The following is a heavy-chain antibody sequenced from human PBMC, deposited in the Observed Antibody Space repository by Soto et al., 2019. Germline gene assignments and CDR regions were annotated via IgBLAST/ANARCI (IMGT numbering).Heavy chain of an antibody. CDR1: GGSISSYY. J-gene: IGHJ2*01. Sequence: QVQLQESGPGLVKPSETLSLTCTVSGGSISSYYWSWIRQPPGKGLEWIGYIYYSGSTNYNPSLKSRVTISVDTSKIQFSLKLSSVTAADTAVYYCVRGGGTSSTSDWYFDLWGRGTLVTVSS. V-gene: IGHV4-59*01. CDR3: VRGGGTSSTSDWYFDL. CDR2: IYYSGST. D-gene: IGHD6-6*01.